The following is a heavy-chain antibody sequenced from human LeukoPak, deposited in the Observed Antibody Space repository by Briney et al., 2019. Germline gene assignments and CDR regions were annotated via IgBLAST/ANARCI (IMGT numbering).Heavy chain of an antibody. J-gene: IGHJ4*02. Sequence: GGSLRLSCAASGFTFSGYWMSWVRQAPGMGLEWVANINLDGSVIHYVDSAKGRFTISGDNAKNSLYLQMNYLRAEDTALYYCATSDDSSGSDWGQGTLVTVSS. CDR3: ATSDDSSGSD. D-gene: IGHD3-22*01. V-gene: IGHV3-7*01. CDR2: INLDGSVI. CDR1: GFTFSGYW.